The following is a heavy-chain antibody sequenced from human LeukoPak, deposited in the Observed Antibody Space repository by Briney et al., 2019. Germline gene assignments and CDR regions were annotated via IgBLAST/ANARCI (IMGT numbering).Heavy chain of an antibody. CDR1: GYTFTGYY. CDR2: INPNSGGT. D-gene: IGHD3-22*01. Sequence: ASVKVSCKASGYTFTGYYIHWVRQASGQGLEWMGWINPNSGGTNYAQKFQGRVTMTRDTSISTAYMDLSRLRSDDTAVYYCARDSGMDYYDSSGYYYVLLRNWGQGTLITVSS. V-gene: IGHV1-2*02. J-gene: IGHJ4*02. CDR3: ARDSGMDYYDSSGYYYVLLRN.